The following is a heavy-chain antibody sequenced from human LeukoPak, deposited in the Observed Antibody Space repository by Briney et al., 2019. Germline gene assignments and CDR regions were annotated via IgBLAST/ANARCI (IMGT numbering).Heavy chain of an antibody. V-gene: IGHV4-34*01. J-gene: IGHJ4*02. D-gene: IGHD2-2*01. CDR2: INHSGST. CDR3: ARGNVVPAAI. Sequence: SETLSLTCAVYGGSFSGYYWSWIRQPPGKGLEWIGEINHSGSTNYNPSLKSRVTIPVDTSKNQFSLKLSSVTAADTAVYYCARGNVVPAAIWGQGTLVTVSS. CDR1: GGSFSGYY.